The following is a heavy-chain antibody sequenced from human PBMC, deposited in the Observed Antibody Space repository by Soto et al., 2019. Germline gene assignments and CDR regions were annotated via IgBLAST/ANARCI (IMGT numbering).Heavy chain of an antibody. J-gene: IGHJ6*02. CDR3: ARVYDYALGYYYYGMDV. D-gene: IGHD3-16*01. V-gene: IGHV1-2*02. CDR2: INPNSGGT. Sequence: ASVNVSCKSSGYTFTGYYMHWVRQAPGQGLEWMGWINPNSGGTNYAQKFQGRVTMTRDTSISTAYMELSRLRSDDTAVYYCARVYDYALGYYYYGMDVWGQGTTVTVSS. CDR1: GYTFTGYY.